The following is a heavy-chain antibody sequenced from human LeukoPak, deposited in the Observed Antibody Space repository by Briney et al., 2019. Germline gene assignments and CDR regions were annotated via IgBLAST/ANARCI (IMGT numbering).Heavy chain of an antibody. CDR1: GGSISSGSYY. D-gene: IGHD2-2*01. CDR3: ARRYCSGADCYGGDSYYYMDV. Sequence: SETLSLTCTVSGGSISSGSYYWSWIRQPAGKGLEWIGRIYTSGSTNYNPSLKSRVTISVDTSKNQFSLRLTSVTAADTAVYYCARRYCSGADCYGGDSYYYMDVWGKGTTVTISS. J-gene: IGHJ6*03. CDR2: IYTSGST. V-gene: IGHV4-61*02.